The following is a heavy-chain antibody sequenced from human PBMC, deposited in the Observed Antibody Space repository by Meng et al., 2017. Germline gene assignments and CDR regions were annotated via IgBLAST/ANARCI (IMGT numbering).Heavy chain of an antibody. V-gene: IGHV1-2*06. CDR2: INPKSGDT. J-gene: IGHJ4*02. CDR3: ARDEDISAAGKLFGDY. Sequence: QGRWVPSGAEVKKPGASVKVSCKPSGYNFPDYYIHWVRRAPGQGLEWMGRINPKSGDTHYAQKFQARVTMTGDTSISTAYMELSGLRSDDTAMYYCARDEDISAAGKLFGDYWGQGTLVTVSS. D-gene: IGHD6-25*01. CDR1: GYNFPDYY.